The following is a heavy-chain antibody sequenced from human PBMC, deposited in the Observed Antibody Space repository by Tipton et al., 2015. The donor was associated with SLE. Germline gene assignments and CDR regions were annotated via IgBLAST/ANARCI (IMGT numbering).Heavy chain of an antibody. CDR2: ISYSGGT. CDR1: VVSISSGAIY. D-gene: IGHD1-26*01. V-gene: IGHV4-31*03. J-gene: IGHJ2*01. Sequence: TLSLTCSVTVVSISSGAIYWSWFRHHPGKGLEWIGYISYSGGTYYNPTLKSRVTLSVDTSKNKLSLRLTSMTPADTALYYCARDLVGRDWYFDLWRRGTLVTVSS. CDR3: ARDLVGRDWYFDL.